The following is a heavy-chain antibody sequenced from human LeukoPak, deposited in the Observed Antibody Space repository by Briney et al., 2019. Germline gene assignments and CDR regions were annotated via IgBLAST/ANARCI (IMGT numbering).Heavy chain of an antibody. J-gene: IGHJ6*03. CDR3: AIARRDSSGYSYYYMDV. CDR2: ISAYNGNT. V-gene: IGHV1-18*01. Sequence: GASVKVSCKASGYTFTSYGISWVRQAPGQGLEWMGWISAYNGNTNYAQKLQGRVTMTTDTSTSTAYMELRSLRSDDTAVDYCAIARRDSSGYSYYYMDVWGKGTTVTISS. D-gene: IGHD3-22*01. CDR1: GYTFTSYG.